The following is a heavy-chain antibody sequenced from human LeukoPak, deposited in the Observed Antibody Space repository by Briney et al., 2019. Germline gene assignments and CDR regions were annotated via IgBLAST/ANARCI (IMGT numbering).Heavy chain of an antibody. V-gene: IGHV3-23*01. D-gene: IGHD3-22*01. J-gene: IGHJ4*02. CDR2: ISGSGGST. CDR1: GFTFSSYA. CDR3: AKGSMIVVVSGYFDY. Sequence: PGGSLRLSCAASGFTFSSYAMSWVRQAPGKGLEWVSAISGSGGSTYYADSVKGRFTISRDNSKNTLYLQMNSLRAEDTAVYYCAKGSMIVVVSGYFDYWGQGTLVTVSS.